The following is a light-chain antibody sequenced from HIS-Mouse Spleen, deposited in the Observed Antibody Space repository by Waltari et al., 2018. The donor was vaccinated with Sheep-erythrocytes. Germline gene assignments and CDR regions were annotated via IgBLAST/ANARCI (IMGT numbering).Light chain of an antibody. Sequence: QSALTQPASVSGSPGQSITISCTGTSMDVGGYNDVSWYQQHPGKAPRLMIYDVSNRPSGVSNRFSGSKSGNTASLTISGLQAEDEADYYCSSYTSSSTWVFGGGTKLTVL. V-gene: IGLV2-14*03. J-gene: IGLJ3*02. CDR2: DVS. CDR1: SMDVGGYND. CDR3: SSYTSSSTWV.